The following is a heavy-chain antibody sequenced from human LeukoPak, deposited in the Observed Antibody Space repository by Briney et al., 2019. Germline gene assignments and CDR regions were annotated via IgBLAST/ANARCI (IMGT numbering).Heavy chain of an antibody. Sequence: ASVKVSCKASGYTFTGYYMHWVRQAPGQGLEWMGIIDPSGGTTSYAQKFQGRVTMTRDTSTSTVYMELSSLRSEDTAVYYCARLSQQAFDIWGQGTMVTVSS. J-gene: IGHJ3*02. V-gene: IGHV1-46*01. CDR2: IDPSGGTT. CDR1: GYTFTGYY. CDR3: ARLSQQAFDI.